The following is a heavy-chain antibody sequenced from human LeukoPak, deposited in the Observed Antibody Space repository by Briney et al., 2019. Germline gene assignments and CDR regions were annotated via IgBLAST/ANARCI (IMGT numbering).Heavy chain of an antibody. J-gene: IGHJ3*02. CDR3: ARHKRTTAAAGTVAFDI. CDR2: IYYSGST. CDR1: GGSISSYY. D-gene: IGHD6-13*01. Sequence: SETLSLTCTVSGGSISSYYWSWIRQPPGKGLEWIGYIYYSGSTNYNPSLKSRVTISVDTSKNQFSLKLSSVTAADTAVSYCARHKRTTAAAGTVAFDIWGQGTMVTVSS. V-gene: IGHV4-59*08.